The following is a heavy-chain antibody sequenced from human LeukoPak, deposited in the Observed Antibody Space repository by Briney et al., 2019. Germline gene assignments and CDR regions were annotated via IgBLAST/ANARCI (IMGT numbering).Heavy chain of an antibody. J-gene: IGHJ4*02. CDR1: GFTLSSYA. D-gene: IGHD1-1*01. CDR2: ISVSGNT. V-gene: IGHV3-23*01. CDR3: AKGLETESRLDS. Sequence: GGSLRLSCAASGFTLSSYAMSWVRQGPGKGLEWVSAISVSGNTYHADSVKGRFTISRDSYKNTLFLQMNSLRAEDTALYYCAKGLETESRLDSWGQGTLVTVSS.